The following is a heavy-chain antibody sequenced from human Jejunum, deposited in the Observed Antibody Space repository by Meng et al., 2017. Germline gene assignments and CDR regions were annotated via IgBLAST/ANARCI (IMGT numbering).Heavy chain of an antibody. V-gene: IGHV4-4*02. J-gene: IGHJ2*01. CDR3: ARADYVRYFDL. Sequence: QGLPPESGPGLVKPSETLSLTCAVSGGSIESNNWWTWIRQPPGQGLEWIGEVYHSGSTHYNPSLQSRVTISIDNSKNRFSLSLNSVTAADTAIYYCARADYVRYFDLWGRGTLVTVSS. CDR1: GGSIESNNW. D-gene: IGHD3-10*02. CDR2: VYHSGST.